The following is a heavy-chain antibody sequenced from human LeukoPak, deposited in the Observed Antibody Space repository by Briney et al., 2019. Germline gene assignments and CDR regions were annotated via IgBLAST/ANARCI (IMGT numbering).Heavy chain of an antibody. CDR1: GFTFSSYA. D-gene: IGHD3-22*01. J-gene: IGHJ6*02. Sequence: GGSLRLSCAASGFTFSSYAMHWVRQAPGKGLELVAVISYDGSNKYYADSVKGRFTISRDNSKNTLYLQMNSLRAEDTAVYYCARDPTEVVPSPYYYYGMDVWGQGTTVTVSS. CDR3: ARDPTEVVPSPYYYYGMDV. CDR2: ISYDGSNK. V-gene: IGHV3-30-3*01.